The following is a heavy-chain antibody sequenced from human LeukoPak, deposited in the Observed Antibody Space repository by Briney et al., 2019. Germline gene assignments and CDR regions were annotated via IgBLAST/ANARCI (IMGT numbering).Heavy chain of an antibody. D-gene: IGHD3-22*01. V-gene: IGHV4-59*08. CDR3: ARRGVTTYYYDSNGSMTDAFDV. CDR1: GGYISSYY. Sequence: SETLSLTCTVSGGYISSYYWSWIRQPPGKGLEWIGYIYSSGSTKSNSSRRSRVAISVDTSKNQFSLRLSSVTAADTAVYYCARRGVTTYYYDSNGSMTDAFDVWGQGTMVTVSS. CDR2: IYSSGST. J-gene: IGHJ3*01.